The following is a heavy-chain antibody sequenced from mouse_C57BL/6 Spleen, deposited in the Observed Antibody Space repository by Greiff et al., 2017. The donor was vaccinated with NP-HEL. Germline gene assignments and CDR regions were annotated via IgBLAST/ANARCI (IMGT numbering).Heavy chain of an antibody. CDR3: ARALYYDYVAWFAY. CDR2: IYPRDGST. V-gene: IGHV1-78*01. J-gene: IGHJ3*01. Sequence: VQLQQSDAELVKPGASVKISCKVSGYTFTDHTIHWMKQRPEQGLEWIGYIYPRDGSTKYNEKFKGKATLTADKSSSTAYMQLKSLTSEDSAVYFCARALYYDYVAWFAYWGQGTLVTGSA. D-gene: IGHD2-4*01. CDR1: GYTFTDHT.